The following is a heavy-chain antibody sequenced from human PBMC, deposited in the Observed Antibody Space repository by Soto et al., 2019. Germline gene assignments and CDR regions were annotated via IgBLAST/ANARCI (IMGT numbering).Heavy chain of an antibody. CDR3: VLRDLGEYSGVWYWVYYFDY. V-gene: IGHV2-5*02. Sequence: SGPTLVNPTHPLTLACTFSGFSFNTSGVSVGWIRQPPGKALEWVTLINWDEDKRYSPALKSRLTITERASNNQVVLTMTNMDPVDTATYYCVLRDLGEYSGVWYWVYYFDYWGQGTLVTVSS. CDR2: INWDEDK. D-gene: IGHD6-19*01. CDR1: GFSFNTSGVS. J-gene: IGHJ4*02.